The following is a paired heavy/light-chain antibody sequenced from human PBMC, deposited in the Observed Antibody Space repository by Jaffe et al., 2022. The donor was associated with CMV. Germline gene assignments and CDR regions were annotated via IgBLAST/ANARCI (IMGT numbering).Heavy chain of an antibody. CDR2: ISGSGGRT. CDR3: AKDLQYSGGWSYWYFDL. J-gene: IGHJ2*01. V-gene: IGHV3-23*04. D-gene: IGHD6-19*01. CDR1: GFTFSSYA. Sequence: EVQLVESGGGLVQPGGSLRLSCAASGFTFSSYAMSWVRQAPGKGLEWVSTISGSGGRTDFADSVKGRFTISRDNSKNTLYLQMNSLRAEDTAVYYCAKDLQYSGGWSYWYFDLWGRGTLVTVSS.
Light chain of an antibody. Sequence: QSVLTQPPSASGTPGQRVTISCSGSSSNIGSNTVNWYQQLPGAAPKLLIYSNNQRPSGVPDRFSGSKSGTSASLAISGLQSEDEADYFCATWGDSLNGVVFGGGTKLTVL. CDR3: ATWGDSLNGVV. CDR1: SSNIGSNT. V-gene: IGLV1-44*01. J-gene: IGLJ2*01. CDR2: SNN.